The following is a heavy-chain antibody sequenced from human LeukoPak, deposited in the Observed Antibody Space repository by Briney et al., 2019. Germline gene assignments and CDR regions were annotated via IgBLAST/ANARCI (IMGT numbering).Heavy chain of an antibody. CDR2: INPNTGNR. Sequence: ASVKVSCKASGGTFSSYAINWVRQATGQGLEWMGWINPNTGNRGYAQRLQGRVTMTTNTSISTAYMELSSLRSEDTAVYYCATGGYSISWYNWFDLWGQGTLVTVSS. CDR1: GGTFSSYA. V-gene: IGHV1-8*02. D-gene: IGHD6-13*01. CDR3: ATGGYSISWYNWFDL. J-gene: IGHJ5*02.